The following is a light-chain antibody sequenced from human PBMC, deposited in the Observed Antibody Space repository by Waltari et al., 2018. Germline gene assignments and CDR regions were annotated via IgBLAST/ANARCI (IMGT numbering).Light chain of an antibody. CDR3: CSYAGVV. V-gene: IGLV2-23*02. CDR2: DVS. CDR1: SSDVGGYNY. Sequence: QSALTQPASVSGSPGQSTPISCPGTSSDVGGYNYVSWYQQHPGKAPKLMIYDVSKRPSGVSNRFSGSKSGNTASLTISGLQAEDEADYYCCSYAGVVFGGGTKLTVL. J-gene: IGLJ2*01.